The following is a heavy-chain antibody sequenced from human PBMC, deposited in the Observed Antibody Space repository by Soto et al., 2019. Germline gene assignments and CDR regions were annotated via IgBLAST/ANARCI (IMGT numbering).Heavy chain of an antibody. V-gene: IGHV4-59*01. CDR2: IYYSGST. Sequence: PSETLSLTCTVSGGSISSYYWSWIRQPPGKGLEWIGYIYYSGSTNYNPSLKSRVTISVDTSKNQFSLKLSSVTAADTAVYYCARASGGQMVIMYWGQGTLVTAPQ. CDR1: GGSISSYY. J-gene: IGHJ4*02. D-gene: IGHD3-3*01. CDR3: ARASGGQMVIMY.